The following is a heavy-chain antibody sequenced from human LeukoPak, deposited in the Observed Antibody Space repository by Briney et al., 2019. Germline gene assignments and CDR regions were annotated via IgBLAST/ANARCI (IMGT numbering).Heavy chain of an antibody. J-gene: IGHJ6*02. Sequence: PGGSLRLSCAASGFTFSSYWMSWVRQAPGQGLEWVAVIWYDGSNQYYADSVKGRFTISRDNSRNMLYLQVSSLRAEDTAVYYCARDIASVRMDVWGQGTTVIVSS. CDR2: IWYDGSNQ. CDR1: GFTFSSYW. V-gene: IGHV3-33*08. D-gene: IGHD2-21*01. CDR3: ARDIASVRMDV.